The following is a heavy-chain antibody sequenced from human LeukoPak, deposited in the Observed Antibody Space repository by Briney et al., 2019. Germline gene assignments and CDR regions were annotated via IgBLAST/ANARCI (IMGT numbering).Heavy chain of an antibody. V-gene: IGHV4-61*02. CDR1: GGSISSGSYY. J-gene: IGHJ3*02. D-gene: IGHD3-9*01. CDR3: ARPLTGYTTNAFDI. Sequence: PSQTLSLTCTVSGGSISSGSYYWSWIRQPAGKGLEWIGRIYTSGSTNYNPSLKSRVTISVDTSKNQFSLKLSSVTAADTAVYYCARPLTGYTTNAFDIWGQGTMVTVSS. CDR2: IYTSGST.